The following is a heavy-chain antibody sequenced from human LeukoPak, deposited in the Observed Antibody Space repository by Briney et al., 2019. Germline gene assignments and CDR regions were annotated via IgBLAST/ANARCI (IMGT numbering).Heavy chain of an antibody. J-gene: IGHJ4*02. CDR3: ARGDPNVDY. Sequence: PSETLSLTCAVYGVSFSGYYWSWIRQRPGKGLEWIGYIYSSGSTYYNPSLKSRIAISRDTSKNQFSLKLSSVTAADTAVYYCARGDPNVDYWGQGTLVTVSS. CDR1: GVSFSGYY. CDR2: IYSSGST. V-gene: IGHV4-31*11.